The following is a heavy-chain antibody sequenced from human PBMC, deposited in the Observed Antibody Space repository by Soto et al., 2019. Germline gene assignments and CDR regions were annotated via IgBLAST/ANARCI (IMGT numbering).Heavy chain of an antibody. Sequence: QVQLVQSGAEVKKPGASVKVSCKASDYSISDYGISWVRLAPRQGLEWMGWISGEYGNTNYARTLEGRVTMTTDTSTNTVYMELRSLSSDDTAVYFCVIDSTSFRENHYFDNWGQGTLVTVSS. CDR2: ISGEYGNT. D-gene: IGHD3-16*01. CDR1: DYSISDYG. CDR3: VIDSTSFRENHYFDN. V-gene: IGHV1-18*04. J-gene: IGHJ4*02.